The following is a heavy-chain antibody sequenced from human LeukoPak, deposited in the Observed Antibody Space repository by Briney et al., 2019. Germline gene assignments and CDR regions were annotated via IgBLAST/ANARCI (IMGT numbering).Heavy chain of an antibody. J-gene: IGHJ4*02. V-gene: IGHV3-21*01. Sequence: PGGSLRLSCAASGFTFSSYSMNWVRQAPGKGLEWVSSISSSSSYIYYADSVKGRFTISRDNAKNSLYLQMNSLRAEDTAVYYCAREAREYQLLSNFGEFDYWGQGTLSPSPQ. D-gene: IGHD2-2*01. CDR3: AREAREYQLLSNFGEFDY. CDR2: ISSSSSYI. CDR1: GFTFSSYS.